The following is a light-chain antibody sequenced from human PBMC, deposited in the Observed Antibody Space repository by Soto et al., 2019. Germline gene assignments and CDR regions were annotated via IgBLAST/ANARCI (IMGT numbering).Light chain of an antibody. CDR2: GAS. V-gene: IGKV3-15*01. CDR3: QQYGHSLWT. CDR1: QSVRSN. Sequence: EVVMTQSPATLSVSPGERVTLSCRASQSVRSNLAWYQQKPGQSPRLLIYGASTRATGIPDRFSGSGSGTDFTLTISRLEPEDYAVYYCQQYGHSLWTLGQGTKVDIK. J-gene: IGKJ1*01.